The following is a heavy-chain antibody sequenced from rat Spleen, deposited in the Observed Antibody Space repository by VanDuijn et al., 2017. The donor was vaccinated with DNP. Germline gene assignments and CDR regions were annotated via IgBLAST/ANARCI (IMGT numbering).Heavy chain of an antibody. D-gene: IGHD1-12*02. Sequence: QVQLQQSGAELATPGSSVKISCKASGYTFTNYYLSWIKQTTGQGLEYIGYINTESGGTNYNEKFRGKATLTVDTTSSTVFMQLSSLTPDDSAVYYCARPTYDGTFYRFDYWGQGVMVTVSS. CDR2: INTESGGT. V-gene: IGHV1-43*01. CDR1: GYTFTNYY. J-gene: IGHJ2*01. CDR3: ARPTYDGTFYRFDY.